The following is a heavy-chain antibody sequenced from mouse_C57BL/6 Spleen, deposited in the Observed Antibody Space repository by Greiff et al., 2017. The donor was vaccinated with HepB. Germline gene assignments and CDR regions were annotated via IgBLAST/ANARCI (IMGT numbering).Heavy chain of an antibody. CDR3: ARASFYSNYEAWFAY. D-gene: IGHD2-5*01. CDR2: INYDGSST. J-gene: IGHJ3*01. Sequence: DVHLVESEGGLVQPGSSMKLSCTASGFTFSDYYMAWVRQVPEKGLEWVANINYDGSSTYYLDSLKSRFIISRDNAKNILYLQMSSLKSEDTATYYCARASFYSNYEAWFAYWGQGTLVTVSA. CDR1: GFTFSDYY. V-gene: IGHV5-16*01.